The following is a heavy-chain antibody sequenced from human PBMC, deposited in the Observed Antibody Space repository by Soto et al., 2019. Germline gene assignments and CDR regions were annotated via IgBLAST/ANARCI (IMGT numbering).Heavy chain of an antibody. Sequence: QVQLVESGGGLVKPGGSLRLSCAASGFTFSDYYMSWIRQAPGKGLEWVSYISSSGSTIYYADPVKGRFPISRDNAKNSLYLQMNSLRAEDTAVYYCARDSDYYDSSGYCPFDYWGQGTLVTVSS. V-gene: IGHV3-11*01. CDR1: GFTFSDYY. D-gene: IGHD3-22*01. J-gene: IGHJ4*02. CDR2: ISSSGSTI. CDR3: ARDSDYYDSSGYCPFDY.